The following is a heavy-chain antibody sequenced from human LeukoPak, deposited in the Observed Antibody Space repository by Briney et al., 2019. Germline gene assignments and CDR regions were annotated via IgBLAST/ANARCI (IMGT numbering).Heavy chain of an antibody. D-gene: IGHD1-26*01. CDR1: GGSISSGSYY. V-gene: IGHV4-61*02. J-gene: IGHJ3*02. Sequence: PSQTLSLTCTVSGGSISSGSYYWSWIRQPAGKGLEWIGRIYTSGSTNYNPSLKSRVTISVDKSKTQFSLKLSSVTAADTAVYYCARDKWEPRYAFDIWGQGTMVTVSS. CDR2: IYTSGST. CDR3: ARDKWEPRYAFDI.